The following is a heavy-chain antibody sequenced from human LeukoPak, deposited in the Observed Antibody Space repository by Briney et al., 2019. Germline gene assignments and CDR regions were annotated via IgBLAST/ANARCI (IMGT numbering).Heavy chain of an antibody. CDR2: TYYRSTWYY. V-gene: IGHV6-1*01. CDR1: GDSFSNNSAA. Sequence: SQTLSLTCAISGDSFSNNSAAWNWIRQSPSRGLEWLGRTYYRSTWYYDYAISVKSRITINPDTSKNHFSLQLSSVTAADTAVYYCARVALGIVPARFPLTESYYGMDVWGQGTTVTVSS. CDR3: ARVALGIVPARFPLTESYYGMDV. D-gene: IGHD2-2*01. J-gene: IGHJ6*02.